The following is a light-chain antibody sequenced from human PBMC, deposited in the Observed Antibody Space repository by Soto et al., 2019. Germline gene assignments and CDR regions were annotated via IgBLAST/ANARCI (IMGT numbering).Light chain of an antibody. J-gene: IGKJ4*02. CDR3: MQALQTPLT. Sequence: DIVMTQSPLSLPVTPGEPASISCRSSQSLLHSNAYNYLDWNLQKPGQSPQLLIYLGSNRASGVPDRFSGSGSGTDFTLKISRVEAEDVGVYYCMQALQTPLTFGGGTKVEIK. CDR2: LGS. V-gene: IGKV2-28*01. CDR1: QSLLHSNAYNY.